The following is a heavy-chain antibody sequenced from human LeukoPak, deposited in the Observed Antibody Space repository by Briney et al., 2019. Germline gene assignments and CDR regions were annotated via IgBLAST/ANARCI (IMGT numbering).Heavy chain of an antibody. CDR1: GGSISSGDYY. J-gene: IGHJ4*02. CDR2: IYYSGST. V-gene: IGHV4-30-4*01. D-gene: IGHD3-16*02. CDR3: ARGSGGGYDYVWGSYRPQFDS. Sequence: SETLSLTCTVSGGSISSGDYYWSWVRQPPGKGLECIGYIYYSGSTYYNPSLKSRVTISVDASKNQFSLKLSSVTDADTAVYYCARGSGGGYDYVWGSYRPQFDSWGQGTLVTVSS.